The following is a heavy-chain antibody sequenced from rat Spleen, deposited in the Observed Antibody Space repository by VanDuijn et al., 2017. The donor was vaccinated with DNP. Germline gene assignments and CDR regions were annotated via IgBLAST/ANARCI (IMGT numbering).Heavy chain of an antibody. D-gene: IGHD1-4*01. Sequence: EVQLQESGPGLVKPSQSLSLTCSVSGYSITSNYWGWIRKFPGNKMEYIGHISYSGRTNYNPLLKSPISYSRYPSKNQFFLQLSSLTHEATATYYCARWTRYFDYWGQGVMVTVSS. J-gene: IGHJ2*01. V-gene: IGHV3-1*01. CDR1: GYSITSNY. CDR2: ISYSGRT. CDR3: ARWTRYFDY.